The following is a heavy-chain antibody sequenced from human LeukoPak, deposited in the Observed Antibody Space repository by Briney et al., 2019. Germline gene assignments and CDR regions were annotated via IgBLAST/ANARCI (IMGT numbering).Heavy chain of an antibody. CDR3: AELGITMIGGV. J-gene: IGHJ6*04. V-gene: IGHV3-21*01. D-gene: IGHD3-10*02. Sequence: GGSLRLSCAASGFTFSRYSMNWVRQAPGKGLEWVSSISISSNYIYYADSVKGRFTISRDNAKNSLYLQVNSLRAEDTAVYYCAELGITMIGGVWGKGTTVTISS. CDR1: GFTFSRYS. CDR2: ISISSNYI.